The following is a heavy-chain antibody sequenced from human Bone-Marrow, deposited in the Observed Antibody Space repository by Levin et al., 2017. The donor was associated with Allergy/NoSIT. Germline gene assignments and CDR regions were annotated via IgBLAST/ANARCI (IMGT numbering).Heavy chain of an antibody. Sequence: GESLKISCAASGFTFSSYWMSWVRQAPGKGLEWVANIKQDGSEKYYVDSVKGRFTISRDNAKNSLYLQMNSLRAEDTAVYYCARDRGYCSSTSCYGDSYWGQGTLVTVSS. V-gene: IGHV3-7*04. D-gene: IGHD2-2*01. J-gene: IGHJ4*02. CDR1: GFTFSSYW. CDR2: IKQDGSEK. CDR3: ARDRGYCSSTSCYGDSY.